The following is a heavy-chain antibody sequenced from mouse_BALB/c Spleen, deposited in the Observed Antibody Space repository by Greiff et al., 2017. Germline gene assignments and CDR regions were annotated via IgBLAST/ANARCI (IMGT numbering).Heavy chain of an antibody. CDR3: ARHWDNWYFDV. V-gene: IGHV5-9-3*01. D-gene: IGHD3-3*01. CDR1: GFTFSSYA. CDR2: ISSGGSYT. J-gene: IGHJ1*01. Sequence: LVESGGGLVKPGGSLKLSCAASGFTFSSYAMSWVRQTPEKRLEWVATISSGGSYTYYPDSVKGRFTISRDNAKNTLYLQMSSLRSEDTAMYYCARHWDNWYFDVWGAGTTVTVSS.